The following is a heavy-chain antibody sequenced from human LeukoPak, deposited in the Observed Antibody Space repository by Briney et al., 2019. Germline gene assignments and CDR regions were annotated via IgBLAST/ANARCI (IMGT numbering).Heavy chain of an antibody. Sequence: GGSLRLSCAASGFTFSSYAMSWVRQAPGKGLEWVSAISGSGGSTYYADSVKGRFTISRDNSKNTLYLQMNSLRAEDTAVYYCAKEYADSSGWYRAFDIWGQGTMVTVPS. CDR3: AKEYADSSGWYRAFDI. V-gene: IGHV3-23*01. CDR1: GFTFSSYA. D-gene: IGHD6-19*01. J-gene: IGHJ3*02. CDR2: ISGSGGST.